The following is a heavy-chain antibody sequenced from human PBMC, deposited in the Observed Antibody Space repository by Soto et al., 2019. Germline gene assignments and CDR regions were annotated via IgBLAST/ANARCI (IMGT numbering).Heavy chain of an antibody. J-gene: IGHJ6*02. CDR1: GLTFSSYG. CDR2: IWYDGSNK. V-gene: IGHV3-33*01. D-gene: IGHD3-9*01. CDR3: ARSTYYDILTGYYANYYYGMDV. Sequence: GGSLRLSCAASGLTFSSYGMHWVRQAPGKGLEWVAVIWYDGSNKYYADSVKGRFTISRDNSKNTLYLQMNSLRAEDAAVYYCARSTYYDILTGYYANYYYGMDVWGQGTTVTVSS.